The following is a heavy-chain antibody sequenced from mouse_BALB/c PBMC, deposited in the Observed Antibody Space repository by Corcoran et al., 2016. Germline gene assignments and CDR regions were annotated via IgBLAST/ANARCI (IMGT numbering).Heavy chain of an antibody. CDR2: INTYTGEP. CDR1: GYTYTNYG. J-gene: IGHJ2*01. D-gene: IGHD3-1*01. Sequence: QIQLVQSGPELKKPGETVKISCKASGYTYTNYGMNWVKQAPGKGLKWMGWINTYTGEPTYADDFKGRFAFSLETSSSTASLQINNLKNEEMSTYFCARGSSGYDDWGQGTTLTVSS. V-gene: IGHV9-1*02. CDR3: ARGSSGYDD.